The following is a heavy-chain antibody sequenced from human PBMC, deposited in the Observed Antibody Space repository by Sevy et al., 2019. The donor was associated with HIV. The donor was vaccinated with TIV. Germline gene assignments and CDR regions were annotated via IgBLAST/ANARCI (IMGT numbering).Heavy chain of an antibody. V-gene: IGHV4-39*01. Sequence: SETLSLTCTVSGGSISSSSYYWGWIRQPPGKGLEWIGSIYYSGSTYYNPSLKSRVTISVDTSKNQFSLKLSSVTAADTAVYYCASPPFIVGATHDAFDIWGQGTMVTVSS. CDR3: ASPPFIVGATHDAFDI. J-gene: IGHJ3*02. D-gene: IGHD1-26*01. CDR2: IYYSGST. CDR1: GGSISSSSYY.